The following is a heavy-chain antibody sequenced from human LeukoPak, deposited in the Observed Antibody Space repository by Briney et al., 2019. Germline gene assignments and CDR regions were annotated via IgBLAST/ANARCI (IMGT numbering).Heavy chain of an antibody. CDR3: ARDLVVAGLVP. J-gene: IGHJ5*02. D-gene: IGHD3-22*01. CDR1: GFTFSSHE. CDR2: MSSGGSTI. V-gene: IGHV3-48*03. Sequence: GGSLRLSCAASGFTFSSHEMHWVRQAPGKGLEWVSYMSSGGSTIYYADSVKGRFTISRDNAKNSLYLQMNSLRAEDTAVYYCARDLVVAGLVPWGQGTLVLVSS.